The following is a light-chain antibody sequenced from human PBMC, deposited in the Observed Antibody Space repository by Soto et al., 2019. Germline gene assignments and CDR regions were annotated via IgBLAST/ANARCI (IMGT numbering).Light chain of an antibody. CDR1: QSVSSY. CDR3: QQRSNWPLT. Sequence: EIVLTQSPATLSLSPGERATLSCMASQSVSSYLAWYQQKPGQAHRLLIYDASNRATGIPARFSGSESGTDFTLTISSLEPEDFAVYYCQQRSNWPLTFGGGTKVEIK. V-gene: IGKV3-11*01. J-gene: IGKJ4*01. CDR2: DAS.